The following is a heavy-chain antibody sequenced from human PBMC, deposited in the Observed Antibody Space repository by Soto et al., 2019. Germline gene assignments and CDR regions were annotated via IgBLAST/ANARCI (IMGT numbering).Heavy chain of an antibody. CDR2: IWYDGSNK. J-gene: IGHJ6*02. CDR1: GFTFSSYG. V-gene: IGHV3-33*01. CDR3: ARDQLEEQQLVQHYYYYGMDV. Sequence: GGSLRLSCAASGFTFSSYGMHWVRQAPGKGLEWVAVIWYDGSNKYYADSVKGRFTISRDNSKNTLYLQMNSLRAEDTAVYYCARDQLEEQQLVQHYYYYGMDVWGQGTTVTVSS. D-gene: IGHD6-13*01.